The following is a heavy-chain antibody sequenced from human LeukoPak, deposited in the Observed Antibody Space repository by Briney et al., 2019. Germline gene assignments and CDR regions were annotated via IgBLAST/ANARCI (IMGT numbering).Heavy chain of an antibody. V-gene: IGHV1-2*02. J-gene: IGHJ3*02. CDR2: INPDNGGT. CDR1: GYTFTDYY. CDR3: ARWLMRATTRDAFDI. D-gene: IGHD1-26*01. Sequence: ASVKVSCKASGYTFTDYYIHWVRQAPGQGLQWMAWINPDNGGTNYAQKFQGRVTLTTEPSISTAYMELSGLRSDDTAVYFCARWLMRATTRDAFDIWGQGTMVTVSS.